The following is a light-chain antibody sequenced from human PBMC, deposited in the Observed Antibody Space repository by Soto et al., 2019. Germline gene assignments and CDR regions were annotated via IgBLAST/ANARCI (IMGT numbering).Light chain of an antibody. CDR2: EVS. V-gene: IGLV2-14*01. CDR3: SSYISSNTPVL. J-gene: IGLJ2*01. Sequence: QSALTQPASVSGSPGQSITISCTGTSSDVGGYNSVSWYQHHPGKAPKLMIFEVSNRPSGVSNRFSGSKSGNTASLTISGLQTEDEADYYCSSYISSNTPVLFGGGTKVTVL. CDR1: SSDVGGYNS.